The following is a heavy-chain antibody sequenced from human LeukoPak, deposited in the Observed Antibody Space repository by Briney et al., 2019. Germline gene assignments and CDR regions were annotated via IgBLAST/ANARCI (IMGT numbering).Heavy chain of an antibody. D-gene: IGHD2-21*01. V-gene: IGHV3-53*01. J-gene: IGHJ4*02. Sequence: AGGCLRLSCAASGFTVSSNYMSWVRQAPGKGLEWVSVIYSGGSTYYADSVKGRFTISRDNSKNTLYLQMNSLRAEDTAVYYCGVVRGGYFDYWGQGTLVTVSS. CDR1: GFTVSSNY. CDR2: IYSGGST. CDR3: GVVRGGYFDY.